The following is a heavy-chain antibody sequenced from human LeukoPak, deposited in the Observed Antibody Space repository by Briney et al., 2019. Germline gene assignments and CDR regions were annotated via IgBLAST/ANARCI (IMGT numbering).Heavy chain of an antibody. J-gene: IGHJ4*02. CDR2: IIPIFGTA. CDR1: GGTFSSYA. CDR3: ARDGRDGYNLLSY. D-gene: IGHD5-24*01. Sequence: XVKVSCKASGGTFSSYAISWVRQAPGQGLEWMGRIIPIFGTANYAQKVQGRVTITTDESTSTAYMELSSLRSEDTAVYYCARDGRDGYNLLSYWGQGTLVTVSS. V-gene: IGHV1-69*05.